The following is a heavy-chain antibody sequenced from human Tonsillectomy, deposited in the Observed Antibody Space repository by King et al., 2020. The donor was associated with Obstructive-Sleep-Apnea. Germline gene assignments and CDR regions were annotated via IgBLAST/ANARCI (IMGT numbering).Heavy chain of an antibody. Sequence: DVQLVESGGDLVQPGGSLRLSCAASRFTFSNYAMSWVRQAPGKGLEWVSTISGSGGSTYYADSVKGRFTISRDNSKNTLYLQMNSLRVEDTAVYYCAKLASSISYYYYGMDVWGQGTTVTVSS. J-gene: IGHJ6*02. V-gene: IGHV3-23*04. CDR2: ISGSGGST. CDR3: AKLASSISYYYYGMDV. CDR1: RFTFSNYA. D-gene: IGHD2-2*01.